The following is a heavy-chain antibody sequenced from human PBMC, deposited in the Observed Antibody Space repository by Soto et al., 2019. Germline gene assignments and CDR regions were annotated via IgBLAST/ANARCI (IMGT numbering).Heavy chain of an antibody. CDR2: ISAYNGNT. D-gene: IGHD6-13*01. J-gene: IGHJ6*02. V-gene: IGHV1-18*01. CDR1: GYTFTSYG. Sequence: ASVQVSCKASGYTFTSYGISWVRQAPGQGLEWMGWISAYNGNTNYAQKLQGRVTMTTDTSTSTAYMELRSLRSDDTAVYYCARYSSSSLPDEYYYSYYGMDVWGQGTTVTVSS. CDR3: ARYSSSSLPDEYYYSYYGMDV.